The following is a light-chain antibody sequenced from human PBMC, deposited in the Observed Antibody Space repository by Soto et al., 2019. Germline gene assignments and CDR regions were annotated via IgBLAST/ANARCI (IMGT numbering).Light chain of an antibody. Sequence: DIQMTQSPSTLSASVGDRVTITCRASQSISTWLAWYQQKPGKAPNLLIYKASSLQSGVPSRFSGSGSGTEFTLTISSLQPDDFATYYYQQYKSYSPYTFGQGTKLEIK. CDR2: KAS. CDR3: QQYKSYSPYT. J-gene: IGKJ2*01. CDR1: QSISTW. V-gene: IGKV1-5*03.